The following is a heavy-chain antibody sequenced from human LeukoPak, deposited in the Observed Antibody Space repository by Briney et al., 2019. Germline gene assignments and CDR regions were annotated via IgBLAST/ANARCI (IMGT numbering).Heavy chain of an antibody. V-gene: IGHV3-64D*06. CDR1: GFTFSSYA. J-gene: IGHJ4*02. Sequence: GGSLRLSCSAPGFTFSSYAMHWVRQAPGKGLEYVSAISSNGGSTYYADSVKGRFTISRDNSKNTLYLQMSSLRAEDMAVYYCVKDVSRYSGYDSTFDYWGQGTLVTVSS. CDR2: ISSNGGST. CDR3: VKDVSRYSGYDSTFDY. D-gene: IGHD5-12*01.